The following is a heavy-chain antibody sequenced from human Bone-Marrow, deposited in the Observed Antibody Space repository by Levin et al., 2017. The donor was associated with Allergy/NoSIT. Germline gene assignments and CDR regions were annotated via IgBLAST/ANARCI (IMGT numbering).Heavy chain of an antibody. CDR3: ARLTRLHVGVPRYAFDL. D-gene: IGHD3-3*01. Sequence: PSETLSLTCTLSGGSLSSTTYYWGWVRQSPGRGLEWIGSMFSSGSSYYNPSLRGRVTISVDTSKNQFSLKVTSVTATDTSLYHCARLTRLHVGVPRYAFDLWGPGTMVTVSS. CDR1: GGSLSSTTYY. CDR2: MFSSGSS. V-gene: IGHV4-39*01. J-gene: IGHJ3*01.